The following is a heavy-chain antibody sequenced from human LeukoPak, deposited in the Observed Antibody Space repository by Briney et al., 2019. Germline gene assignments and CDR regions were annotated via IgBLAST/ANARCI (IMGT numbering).Heavy chain of an antibody. J-gene: IGHJ4*02. V-gene: IGHV3-9*01. D-gene: IGHD6-19*01. Sequence: GGSLRLSCAASGFTFDDYAMHWVRQAPGKGLEWVSGISWNSGSIGYADSVKGRFTISRDNAKNSLYLQMNSLRGEDTALYYCAKDMGLSVAGTGPAGYFDYWGQGTLVTVSS. CDR3: AKDMGLSVAGTGPAGYFDY. CDR2: ISWNSGSI. CDR1: GFTFDDYA.